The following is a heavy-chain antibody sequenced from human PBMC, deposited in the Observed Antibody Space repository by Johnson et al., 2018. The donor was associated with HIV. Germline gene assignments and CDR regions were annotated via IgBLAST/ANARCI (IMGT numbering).Heavy chain of an antibody. CDR1: GFTFSSYW. V-gene: IGHV3-7*01. Sequence: MQLVESGGGLVQPGGSLRLSCAASGFTFSSYWMSWVRQAPGKGLEWVANIKQDGSEKYYVDSVKGRFTISRDNAKNSLYLQMNSLRAEDTAVYYCARETVPIGSTGYHEPGGFDMWGQGTMVTVSS. D-gene: IGHD2-8*02. CDR3: ARETVPIGSTGYHEPGGFDM. J-gene: IGHJ3*02. CDR2: IKQDGSEK.